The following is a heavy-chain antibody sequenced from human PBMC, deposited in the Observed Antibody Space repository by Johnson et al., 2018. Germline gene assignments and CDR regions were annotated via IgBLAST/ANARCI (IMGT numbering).Heavy chain of an antibody. CDR2: IIHTGST. J-gene: IGHJ6*03. CDR3: ARVSSGEYYYNFMDV. CDR1: GGSFSTYY. Sequence: QVQLQQWGAGLLKXSETLSLTCAVFGGSFSTYYWSWIRQSPGKGLEWIGEIIHTGSTKYNPSLKSRVTISVDTSKNQFSLRLSSVTAADTAVYYCARVSSGEYYYNFMDVWGKGTTVTVSS. V-gene: IGHV4-34*12. D-gene: IGHD6-6*01.